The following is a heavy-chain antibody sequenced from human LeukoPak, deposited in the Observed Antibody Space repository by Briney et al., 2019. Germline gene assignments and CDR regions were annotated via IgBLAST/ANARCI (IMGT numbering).Heavy chain of an antibody. CDR2: MSSSDDGR. D-gene: IGHD2-15*01. J-gene: IGHJ4*02. CDR3: AKAPVTSCRGAFCYPFDY. V-gene: IGHV3-23*01. Sequence: GGSLRPSCATSGFSFSSYAMSWVRQAPGKGLEWVSAMSSSDDGRYYAASVRGRFTISRDTSRSTLYLQMNSLRAEDAAVYYCAKAPVTSCRGAFCYPFDYWGQGTLVTVSS. CDR1: GFSFSSYA.